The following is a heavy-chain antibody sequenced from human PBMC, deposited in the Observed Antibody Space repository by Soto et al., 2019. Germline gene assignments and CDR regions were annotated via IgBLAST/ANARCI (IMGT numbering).Heavy chain of an antibody. CDR3: AKPGQDCSGGSCYSGADY. CDR1: GFTFSSYA. Sequence: EVQLLESGGGLVQPGGSLRLSCAASGFTFSSYAMSWVRQAPGKGLEWVSAISGSGGSTYYADSGKGRFTISSDNSKNTLYLQMNSLRAEDTAVYYCAKPGQDCSGGSCYSGADYWGQGTLVTVSS. J-gene: IGHJ4*02. D-gene: IGHD2-15*01. CDR2: ISGSGGST. V-gene: IGHV3-23*01.